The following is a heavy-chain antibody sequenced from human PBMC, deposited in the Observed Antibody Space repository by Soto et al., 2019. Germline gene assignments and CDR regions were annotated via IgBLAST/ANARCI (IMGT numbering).Heavy chain of an antibody. CDR2: INPRGGST. D-gene: IGHD3-22*01. CDR1: GYTFTSYY. J-gene: IGHJ4*02. CDR3: ARDYDRSGYPRYYFDY. V-gene: IGHV1-46*01. Sequence: APVKGSCKASGYTFTSYYMALVRPAPGQGVEWMGIINPRGGSTSYAKKFQGRVTMTRDTSTSTVYMELSSLRSEDTAVYYCARDYDRSGYPRYYFDYWGQGTLVTVSS.